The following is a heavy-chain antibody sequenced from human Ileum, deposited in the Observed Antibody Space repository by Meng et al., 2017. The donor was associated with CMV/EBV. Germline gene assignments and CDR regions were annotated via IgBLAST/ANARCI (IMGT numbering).Heavy chain of an antibody. CDR2: VYYSGTT. Sequence: LQLQEPGPGLVNPSEPLSPTCTASGGPTTSSTYYWGWIRQPPGKGLEWIGSVYYSGTTYYNPSLKSRVNMSIDTSKNRFSLKLSSATAADTAVYYCARNVGFYSSQIAYWGQGALVTVSS. D-gene: IGHD3-3*01. J-gene: IGHJ4*02. CDR1: GGPTTSSTYY. V-gene: IGHV4-39*07. CDR3: ARNVGFYSSQIAY.